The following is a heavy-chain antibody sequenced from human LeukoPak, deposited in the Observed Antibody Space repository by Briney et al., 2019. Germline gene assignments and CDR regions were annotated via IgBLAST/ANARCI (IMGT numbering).Heavy chain of an antibody. CDR1: GGSISSYY. D-gene: IGHD4-17*01. CDR2: IYYSGST. J-gene: IGHJ4*02. V-gene: IGHV4-59*01. CDR3: ARGTVTGPTDFDY. Sequence: SETLSLTCTVSGGSISSYYWSWIRQPPGKGREWIGYIYYSGSTNYNPSLKSRVTISVDTSKNQFSLKLSSVTAADTAVYYCARGTVTGPTDFDYWGQGTLVTVSS.